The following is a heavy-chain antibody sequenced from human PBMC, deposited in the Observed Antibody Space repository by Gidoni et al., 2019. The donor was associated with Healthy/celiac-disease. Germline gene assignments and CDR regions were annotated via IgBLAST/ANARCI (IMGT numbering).Heavy chain of an antibody. J-gene: IGHJ5*02. CDR3: ARDGRSDDIVVVVAAT. CDR2: INPSGGST. Sequence: QVQLVKSGAEVKKPGASVKVSCKASGYTFTSYYMHWVRQAPGQGLEWMGIINPSGGSTSYAQKFQGRVTMTRDTSTSTVYMELSSLRSEDTAVYYCARDGRSDDIVVVVAATWGQGTLVTVSS. CDR1: GYTFTSYY. V-gene: IGHV1-46*01. D-gene: IGHD2-15*01.